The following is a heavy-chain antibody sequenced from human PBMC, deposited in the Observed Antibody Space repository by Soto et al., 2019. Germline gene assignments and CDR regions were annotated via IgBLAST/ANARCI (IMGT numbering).Heavy chain of an antibody. D-gene: IGHD3-22*01. CDR1: GGTFSSYA. Sequence: QVQLVQSGAEVKKPGSSVKVSCKASGGTFSSYAISWVRQAPGQGLEWMGGIIPIFGTANYAQKFQGRVTITADESTSTAYMVLSSLRSEDTAVYYCAREDYYYDSSGYSSCFDYWGQGTLVTVSS. CDR2: IIPIFGTA. J-gene: IGHJ4*02. V-gene: IGHV1-69*12. CDR3: AREDYYYDSSGYSSCFDY.